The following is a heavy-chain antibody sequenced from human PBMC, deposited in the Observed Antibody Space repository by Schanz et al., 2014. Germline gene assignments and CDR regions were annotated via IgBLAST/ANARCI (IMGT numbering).Heavy chain of an antibody. CDR1: GYTFTYYG. CDR2: ISTSNGNT. Sequence: QVQVVQSGAEVKKPGASVKVSCKASGYTFTYYGVIWVRQAPGQGLEWMGWISTSNGNTNYIQKLQGRVTMTTDTATSTAYMDLRSLRSDDTAVYYCARDQSPYTNSSDVRYFDYWGQGSLVTVSS. V-gene: IGHV1-18*01. J-gene: IGHJ4*02. D-gene: IGHD6-6*01. CDR3: ARDQSPYTNSSDVRYFDY.